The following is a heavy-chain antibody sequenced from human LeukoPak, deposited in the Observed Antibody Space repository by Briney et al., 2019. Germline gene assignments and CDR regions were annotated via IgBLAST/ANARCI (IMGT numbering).Heavy chain of an antibody. J-gene: IGHJ4*02. CDR2: INPNSGDT. Sequence: ASVKVSCKASGYTFTAYYMHWVRQAPGQGLEWMGRINPNSGDTNYAQKFQGRVTITRDTSISTAYMELSRLRSDDTAVYYCARSLLRFGPPPRPLDYWGQGTLVTVSS. V-gene: IGHV1-2*06. CDR1: GYTFTAYY. CDR3: ARSLLRFGPPPRPLDY. D-gene: IGHD3-3*01.